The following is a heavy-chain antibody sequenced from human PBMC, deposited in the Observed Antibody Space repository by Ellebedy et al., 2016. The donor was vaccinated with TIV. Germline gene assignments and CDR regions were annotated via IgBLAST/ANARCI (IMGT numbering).Heavy chain of an antibody. D-gene: IGHD3-10*01. J-gene: IGHJ4*02. V-gene: IGHV5-51*01. CDR3: ARVAGPGRSDFDY. Sequence: GESLKISCKGSGYSFPSSWIGWVRQMPGKGLEWMGIIYPGDSDTRYNPSFQGQVTISVDQPSSTAFLQWISLEASDTAMYYCARVAGPGRSDFDYWGQGALVTVSS. CDR2: IYPGDSDT. CDR1: GYSFPSSW.